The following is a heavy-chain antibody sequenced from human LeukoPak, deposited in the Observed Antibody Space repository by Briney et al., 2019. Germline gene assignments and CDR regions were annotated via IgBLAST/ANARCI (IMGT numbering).Heavy chain of an antibody. J-gene: IGHJ4*02. CDR3: ARDKRERDCSSTSCYAGGFDY. Sequence: GGSLRLSCAASGFTFSSYAMSWVRQAPGKGLEWVSAISGSGGSTYYADSGKGRFTISRDNSKNTLYLQMNSLRAEDTAVYYCARDKRERDCSSTSCYAGGFDYWGQGTLVTVSS. V-gene: IGHV3-23*01. CDR2: ISGSGGST. CDR1: GFTFSSYA. D-gene: IGHD2-2*01.